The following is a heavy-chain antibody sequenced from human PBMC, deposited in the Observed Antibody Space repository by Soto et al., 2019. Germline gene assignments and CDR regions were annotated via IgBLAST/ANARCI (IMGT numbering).Heavy chain of an antibody. CDR2: ISSSGSTI. Sequence: EVQLVESGGGLVQPGGSLRLSCAASGFTFSSYEMNWVRQAPGKGLEWVSYISSSGSTIYYADSVKGRFTISRDNAKNSLYLQMNSLRAEDTAVYYCARDSEASSGYRNTEDAFDIWGQGTMVTVSS. CDR1: GFTFSSYE. J-gene: IGHJ3*02. D-gene: IGHD3-22*01. CDR3: ARDSEASSGYRNTEDAFDI. V-gene: IGHV3-48*03.